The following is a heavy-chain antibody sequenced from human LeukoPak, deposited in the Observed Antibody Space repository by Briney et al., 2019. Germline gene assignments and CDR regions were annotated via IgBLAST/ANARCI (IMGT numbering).Heavy chain of an antibody. CDR1: GYTFTSYY. J-gene: IGHJ6*03. V-gene: IGHV1-18*04. Sequence: ASVKVSCKASGYTFTSYYMHWVRQAPGQGLEWMGWISAYNGNTNYAQKLQGRVTMTTDTSTSTAYMELRSLRSDDTAVYYCARGGDSSSWVYYYYYYMDVWGKGTTVTVSS. CDR2: ISAYNGNT. CDR3: ARGGDSSSWVYYYYYYMDV. D-gene: IGHD6-13*01.